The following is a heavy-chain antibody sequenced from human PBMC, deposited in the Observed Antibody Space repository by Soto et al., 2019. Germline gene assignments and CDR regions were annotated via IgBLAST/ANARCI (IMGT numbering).Heavy chain of an antibody. CDR3: ARARGGYDYFDY. CDR2: ISAYNGNT. D-gene: IGHD5-12*01. V-gene: IGHV1-18*04. J-gene: IGHJ4*02. CDR1: GYTFTSYG. Sequence: QVQLVQSGAEVKKPGASVKVSCKASGYTFTSYGISWVRQAPGQGLEWMGWISAYNGNTKYSQKFQGRVTITRDTSASTAYMELSSLRSEDTAVYYCARARGGYDYFDYWGQGTLVTVSS.